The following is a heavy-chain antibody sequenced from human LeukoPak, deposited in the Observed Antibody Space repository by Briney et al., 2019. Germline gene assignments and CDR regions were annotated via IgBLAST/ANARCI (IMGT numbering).Heavy chain of an antibody. J-gene: IGHJ1*01. CDR2: ISYEGSNK. V-gene: IGHV3-30*18. D-gene: IGHD3-3*01. Sequence: GGSLRLSCAASGFTFSSYGMHWVRQAPGKGREWAAAISYEGSNKYYADSVKGRFTISRDNSENTLYLQMNSLRAEDTAVYYCAKGADSDFCSGYSSGREYFQHWGQGTLVTVSS. CDR1: GFTFSSYG. CDR3: AKGADSDFCSGYSSGREYFQH.